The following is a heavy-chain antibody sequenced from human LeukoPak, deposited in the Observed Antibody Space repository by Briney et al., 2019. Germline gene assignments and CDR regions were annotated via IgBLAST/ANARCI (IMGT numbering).Heavy chain of an antibody. J-gene: IGHJ4*02. V-gene: IGHV3-7*01. CDR1: GFTFSNYW. CDR2: IKQDGSEK. Sequence: GGSLRLSCAASGFTFSNYWLTWVRQAPGQGLEWVANIKQDGSEKHYVDSVKGRFTISRDNAKTSLYLQTNSLRAEDTAVYYCARDRQIAYWGQGTLVTVSS. CDR3: ARDRQIAY.